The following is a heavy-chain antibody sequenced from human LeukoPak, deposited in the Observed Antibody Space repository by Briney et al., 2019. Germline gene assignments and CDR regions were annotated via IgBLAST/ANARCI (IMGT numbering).Heavy chain of an antibody. J-gene: IGHJ3*02. V-gene: IGHV3-21*01. Sequence: GSLRLSCAASGFTFRSYSMNWVRQAPGKGLEWVSSINSDSNYIYYADSVQGRFTISRDNAKNSLYLQMNSLRAEDTAVYYCAVAYYYGSGDAFDIWGQGTKVTVSS. D-gene: IGHD3-10*01. CDR1: GFTFRSYS. CDR3: AVAYYYGSGDAFDI. CDR2: INSDSNYI.